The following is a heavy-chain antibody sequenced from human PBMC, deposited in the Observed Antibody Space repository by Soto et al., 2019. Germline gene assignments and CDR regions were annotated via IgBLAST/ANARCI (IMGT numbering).Heavy chain of an antibody. V-gene: IGHV3-33*01. Sequence: QVQLVESGGGVVQPGRSLRLSCAASGFTFSSYGMHWVRQAPGKGLEWVAVIWYDGSNKYYVDSVKGRFTISRDNSKNTLYLQMNSLRAEDTAVYYCARDPTIFGVVIIGWFDPWGQGTLVTVSS. CDR2: IWYDGSNK. D-gene: IGHD3-3*01. CDR3: ARDPTIFGVVIIGWFDP. J-gene: IGHJ5*02. CDR1: GFTFSSYG.